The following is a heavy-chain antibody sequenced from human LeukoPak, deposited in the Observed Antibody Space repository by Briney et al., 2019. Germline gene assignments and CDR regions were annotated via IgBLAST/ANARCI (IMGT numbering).Heavy chain of an antibody. Sequence: ASVKVSCKGSGYNFDRYGISWVRQAAGQGLECMAWISGHNGNTHYAQKFQGRVAVTTDTSTSTAYMDLRSLTSDDTAVYYCARDQGRNWLDPWGQGTLVTVSS. V-gene: IGHV1-18*01. J-gene: IGHJ5*02. CDR3: ARDQGRNWLDP. CDR1: GYNFDRYG. CDR2: ISGHNGNT.